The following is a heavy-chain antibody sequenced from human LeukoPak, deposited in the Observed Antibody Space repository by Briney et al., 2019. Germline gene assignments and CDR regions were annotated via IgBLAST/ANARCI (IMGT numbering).Heavy chain of an antibody. CDR1: GGSISSSSYY. J-gene: IGHJ4*02. CDR2: IYYSGST. CDR3: ARHLSGGWLSSWDY. V-gene: IGHV4-39*01. D-gene: IGHD6-6*01. Sequence: SDTLSLTCTVSGGSISSSSYYWGWIRQPPGKGLEWIGSIYYSGSTYYNPSLKSRVTISVDTSKNQFSLKLSSVTAADTAVYYCARHLSGGWLSSWDYWGQGTLVTVSS.